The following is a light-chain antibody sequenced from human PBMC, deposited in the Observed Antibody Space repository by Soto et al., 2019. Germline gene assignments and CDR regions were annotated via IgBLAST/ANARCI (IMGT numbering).Light chain of an antibody. Sequence: QSVLTQPPSASGTPGQRVTISCSGSSSNIESNTVNWYQQLPGTAPKLLIYSINQRPSGVPDRFSGSKSGTSASLAISGLQSEDEADYYCVAWDDSLKGWVFGGGTKLTVL. J-gene: IGLJ3*02. V-gene: IGLV1-44*01. CDR1: SSNIESNT. CDR2: SIN. CDR3: VAWDDSLKGWV.